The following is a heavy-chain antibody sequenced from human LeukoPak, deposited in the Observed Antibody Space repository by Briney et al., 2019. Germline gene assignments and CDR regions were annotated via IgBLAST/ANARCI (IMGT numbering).Heavy chain of an antibody. CDR3: FSRYGYGAFWFDP. CDR2: IYYSGST. V-gene: IGHV4-39*07. Sequence: SETLSLTCTVSGGSISSSSYYWGWIRQPPGKGLEWIGSIYYSGSTYYNPSLKSRVTISVDTSKNQFSLKLSSVTAADTAVYYCFSRYGYGAFWFDPWGQGTLVTVSS. D-gene: IGHD5-18*01. CDR1: GGSISSSSYY. J-gene: IGHJ5*02.